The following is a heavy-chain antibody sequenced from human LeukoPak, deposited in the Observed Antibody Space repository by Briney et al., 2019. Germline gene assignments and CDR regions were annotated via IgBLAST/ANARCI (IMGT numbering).Heavy chain of an antibody. J-gene: IGHJ4*02. V-gene: IGHV3-23*01. D-gene: IGHD3-22*01. CDR2: ISGSGGST. Sequence: QSGGSLRLSCAASGFTFSSYAMSWVRQAPGKGLEWVSAISGSGGSTYYADSVKGWFTISRDNSKNTLYLQMNSLRAEDTAVYYCAKASGPYYYDSSGYYFGYWGQGTLVTVSS. CDR1: GFTFSSYA. CDR3: AKASGPYYYDSSGYYFGY.